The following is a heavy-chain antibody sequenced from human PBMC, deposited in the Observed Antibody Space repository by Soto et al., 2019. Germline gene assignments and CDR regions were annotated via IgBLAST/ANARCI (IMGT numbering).Heavy chain of an antibody. V-gene: IGHV4-59*01. CDR2: ISYSGST. CDR1: GGSMSSYY. D-gene: IGHD2-15*01. Sequence: SETLSLTCTVSGGSMSSYYWTWLRQSPGRGLEWIGYISYSGSTYYNPSLKSRVTISADTSKNQFSLRMNSMIAADTAVYYCARADPDASVGYWGQGTLVTVS. J-gene: IGHJ4*02. CDR3: ARADPDASVGY.